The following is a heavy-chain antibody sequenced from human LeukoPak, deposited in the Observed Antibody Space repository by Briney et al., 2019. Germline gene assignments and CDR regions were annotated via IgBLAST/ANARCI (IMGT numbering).Heavy chain of an antibody. D-gene: IGHD3-3*01. CDR3: ARGRGDPGYYENWFDP. Sequence: KPSETLSLTCTVSGGSISSYYWSWIRQPPGKGLEWSGYIYYSGSTNYNPSLKSRVTISVDTSKNQFSLKLSSVTAADTAGYYCARGRGDPGYYENWFDPWGQGTLVTVSS. V-gene: IGHV4-59*01. J-gene: IGHJ5*02. CDR1: GGSISSYY. CDR2: IYYSGST.